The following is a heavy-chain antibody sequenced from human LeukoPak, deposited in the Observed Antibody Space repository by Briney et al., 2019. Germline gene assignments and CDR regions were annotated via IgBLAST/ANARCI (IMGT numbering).Heavy chain of an antibody. Sequence: PGGSLRLSCAASGFTFSSYGMHWVRQAPGKGLEWVAVISYDGSNKYYADSVKGRFTISRDNSKNTLYLQMNSLRAEDTAVYYCAKLPSGTDAFDIWGHGTMVTVSS. J-gene: IGHJ3*02. CDR1: GFTFSSYG. D-gene: IGHD2-2*01. V-gene: IGHV3-30*18. CDR2: ISYDGSNK. CDR3: AKLPSGTDAFDI.